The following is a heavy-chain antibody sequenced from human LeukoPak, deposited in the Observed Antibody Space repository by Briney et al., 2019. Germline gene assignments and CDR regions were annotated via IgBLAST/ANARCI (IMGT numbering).Heavy chain of an antibody. V-gene: IGHV4-59*01. Sequence: SETLSLTCTVSVDSLSGYYWSWIRQPPGKGLEWIGYMYYSGNTNYNPSLKSRLTTSLDTSKNQFSLKLSSVTAADTAVYYCARGKYYFDYWGQGTLVTVSS. CDR3: ARGKYYFDY. CDR1: VDSLSGYY. CDR2: MYYSGNT. J-gene: IGHJ4*02.